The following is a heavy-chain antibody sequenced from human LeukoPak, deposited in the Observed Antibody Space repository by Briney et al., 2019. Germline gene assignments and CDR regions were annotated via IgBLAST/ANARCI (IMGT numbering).Heavy chain of an antibody. J-gene: IGHJ5*02. CDR1: GYTFTSYG. CDR2: ISAYNGNT. Sequence: ASVTVSCTASGYTFTSYGISWVRQAPGQGLEWMGWISAYNGNTNYAQKLQGRVTMTTDTSTSTAYMELRSLRSDDTAVYYCARVGEDYYDSSGRNWFDPWGQGTLVTVSS. V-gene: IGHV1-18*01. D-gene: IGHD3-22*01. CDR3: ARVGEDYYDSSGRNWFDP.